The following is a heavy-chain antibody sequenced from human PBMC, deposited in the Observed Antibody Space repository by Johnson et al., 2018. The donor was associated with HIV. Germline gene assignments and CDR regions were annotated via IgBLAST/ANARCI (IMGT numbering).Heavy chain of an antibody. CDR3: TTSVGATLRGAFDI. J-gene: IGHJ3*02. CDR1: GFTFSDHY. Sequence: VQLVESGGGVVRPGGSLRLSCAASGFTFSDHYMDWVRQAPGKGLEWVGRIKSKTDGGTTDYAAPVKGRVTISRDDSKNTLYLQMNSLKTEDTAVYYCTTSVGATLRGAFDIWGQGTMVTVSS. V-gene: IGHV3-15*01. CDR2: IKSKTDGGTT. D-gene: IGHD1-26*01.